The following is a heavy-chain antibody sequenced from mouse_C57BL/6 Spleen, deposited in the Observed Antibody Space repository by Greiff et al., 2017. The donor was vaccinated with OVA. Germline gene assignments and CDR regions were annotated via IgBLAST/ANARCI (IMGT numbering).Heavy chain of an antibody. Sequence: QVQLQQPGAELVRPGTSVKLSCKASGYTFTSYWMHWVKQRPGQGLEWIGVIDPSDSYTNYNQKFKGKATLTVDTSSSTAYMQLSSLTSEDSAVYYCARSSITTVVFDYWGQGTTLTVSS. CDR1: GYTFTSYW. CDR3: ARSSITTVVFDY. CDR2: IDPSDSYT. J-gene: IGHJ2*01. V-gene: IGHV1-59*01. D-gene: IGHD1-1*01.